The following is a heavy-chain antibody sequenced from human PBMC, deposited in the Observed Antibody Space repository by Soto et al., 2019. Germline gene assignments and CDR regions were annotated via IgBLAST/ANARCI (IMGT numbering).Heavy chain of an antibody. CDR2: IYWDDDK. V-gene: IGHV2-5*02. CDR3: AHSPGGCGFAY. CDR1: GFSLSTSGVG. J-gene: IGHJ4*02. D-gene: IGHD2-21*01. Sequence: QITLKESGPTLVKPTQTLTLTCTFSGFSLSTSGVGVGWIRQPPGKALEWLALIYWDDDKRYSPSLKSRLTXTXXTSKHQVVLTMTNMDPVDTATYYCAHSPGGCGFAYWGQGTLVTVSS.